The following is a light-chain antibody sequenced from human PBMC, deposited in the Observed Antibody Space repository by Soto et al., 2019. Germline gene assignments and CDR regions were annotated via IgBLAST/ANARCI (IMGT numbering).Light chain of an antibody. V-gene: IGKV3-20*01. CDR2: GAS. J-gene: IGKJ1*01. CDR1: QSVSSSY. Sequence: EIVLTQSPGTLSLSPGERATLSCMASQSVSSSYLAWYQQKPGQALRLLIYGASSRATGIPDRFSGSGSGTDFTLTISRLEPEDFAVYYCQQYGTSPVAFGQGTKVEIK. CDR3: QQYGTSPVA.